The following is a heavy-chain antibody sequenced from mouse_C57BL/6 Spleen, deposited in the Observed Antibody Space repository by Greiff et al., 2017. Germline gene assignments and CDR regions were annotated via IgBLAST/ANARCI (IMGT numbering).Heavy chain of an antibody. D-gene: IGHD2-4*01. V-gene: IGHV5-12*01. CDR3: ARRDYEGYFDV. J-gene: IGHJ1*03. CDR2: ISNGGGST. Sequence: EVQVVESGGGLVQPGGSLKLSCAASGFTFSDYYMYWVRQTPEKRLEWVAYISNGGGSTYYPDTVKGRFTISRDNAKNTLYLQMSRLKSEDTAMYYCARRDYEGYFDVWGTGTTVTVSS. CDR1: GFTFSDYY.